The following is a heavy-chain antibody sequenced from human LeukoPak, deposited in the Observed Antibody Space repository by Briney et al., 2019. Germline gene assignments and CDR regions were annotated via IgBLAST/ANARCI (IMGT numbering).Heavy chain of an antibody. Sequence: ASVKVSCKASGYTFTGYYMHCVRQAPGQGLEWMVWINPNSGGTNYAQKFQGRVTMTRDTSISTAYMELSRLRSDDTAVYYCARERPRVAVAGSGWFDPWGQGTLVTVSS. CDR1: GYTFTGYY. CDR2: INPNSGGT. CDR3: ARERPRVAVAGSGWFDP. D-gene: IGHD6-19*01. J-gene: IGHJ5*02. V-gene: IGHV1-2*02.